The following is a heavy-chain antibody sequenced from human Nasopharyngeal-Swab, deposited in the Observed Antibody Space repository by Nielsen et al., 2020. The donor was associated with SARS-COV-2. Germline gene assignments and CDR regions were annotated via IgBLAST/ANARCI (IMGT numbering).Heavy chain of an antibody. J-gene: IGHJ6*02. D-gene: IGHD6-13*01. CDR1: GGSISRYY. CDR3: AGGLAAAGTIYYYYYGMDV. CDR2: IYYSGST. V-gene: IGHV4-59*13. Sequence: GSLRLSCTVSGGSISRYYWSWIRQPPGKGLEWIGYIYYSGSTNYNPSLKSRVTISVDTSKNQFSLKLSSVTAADTAVYYCAGGLAAAGTIYYYYYGMDVWGQGTTVTVSS.